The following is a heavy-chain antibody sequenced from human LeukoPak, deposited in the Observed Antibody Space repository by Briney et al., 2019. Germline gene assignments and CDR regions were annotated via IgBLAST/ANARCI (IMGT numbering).Heavy chain of an antibody. J-gene: IGHJ5*02. CDR3: ARDLHLIAAAGTPHPAPWFDP. Sequence: GASAKVSCKASGGTFSSYAISWVRQAPGQGLEWMGRIIPILGIANYAQKFQGRVTITADKSTSTAYMELSSLRSEDTAVYYCARDLHLIAAAGTPHPAPWFDPWGQGTLVTVSS. D-gene: IGHD6-13*01. CDR1: GGTFSSYA. V-gene: IGHV1-69*04. CDR2: IIPILGIA.